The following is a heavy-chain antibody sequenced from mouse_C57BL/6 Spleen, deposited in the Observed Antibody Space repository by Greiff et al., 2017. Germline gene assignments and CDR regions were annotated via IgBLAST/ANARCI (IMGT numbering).Heavy chain of an antibody. D-gene: IGHD2-3*01. J-gene: IGHJ4*01. V-gene: IGHV1-81*01. CDR1: GYTFTSYG. CDR2: IYPRSGNT. Sequence: QVQLQQSGAELARPGASVKLSCKASGYTFTSYGISWVKQRTGQGLEWIGEIYPRSGNTYYNEKFKGKATLTADKSSSTAYMELRSLTSEDSAVYFCARRELLYYYAMDYWGQGTSVTVSS. CDR3: ARRELLYYYAMDY.